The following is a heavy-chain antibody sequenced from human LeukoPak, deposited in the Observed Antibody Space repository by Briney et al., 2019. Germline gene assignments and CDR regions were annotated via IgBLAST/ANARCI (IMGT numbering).Heavy chain of an antibody. CDR3: ARRRMVRGSYDY. Sequence: GGSLRLSCAASGFTFSSYSMNWVRQAPGKGLEWVSSISSSSSYIYYADSVKGRFTISRDNAKNSLYLQMNSLRAEDTAVYYCARRRMVRGSYDYWGQGTLVTVSS. CDR1: GFTFSSYS. J-gene: IGHJ4*02. D-gene: IGHD3-10*01. V-gene: IGHV3-21*01. CDR2: ISSSSSYI.